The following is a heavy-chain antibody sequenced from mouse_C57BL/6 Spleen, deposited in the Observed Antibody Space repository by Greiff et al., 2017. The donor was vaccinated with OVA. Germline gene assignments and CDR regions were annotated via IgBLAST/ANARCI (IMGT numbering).Heavy chain of an antibody. Sequence: VQLQQSGAELVKPGASVKLSCKASGYTFTSYWMPWVEQRPGQGLEWIGEIDPSDSYTNYNQKFKGKATLTVDTSSSTAYMQLSSLTSEDSAVYYCARSITRGYFDVWGTGTTVTVSS. V-gene: IGHV1-50*01. CDR3: ARSITRGYFDV. D-gene: IGHD1-1*01. J-gene: IGHJ1*03. CDR2: IDPSDSYT. CDR1: GYTFTSYW.